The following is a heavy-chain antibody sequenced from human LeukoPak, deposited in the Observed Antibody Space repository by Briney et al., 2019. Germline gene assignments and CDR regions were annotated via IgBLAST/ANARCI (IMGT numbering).Heavy chain of an antibody. D-gene: IGHD2-15*01. CDR2: IQDDGVEK. CDR3: ARGYAAIPD. Sequence: GGSLRLSCAASGFNFSINWMSWVRQAPGKGLEWVANIQDDGVEKNYVESVKGRFIISRDNAKDSLFLQMSSLRDEDTALYYCARGYAAIPDWGQGTLVTVSS. J-gene: IGHJ4*02. CDR1: GFNFSINW. V-gene: IGHV3-7*01.